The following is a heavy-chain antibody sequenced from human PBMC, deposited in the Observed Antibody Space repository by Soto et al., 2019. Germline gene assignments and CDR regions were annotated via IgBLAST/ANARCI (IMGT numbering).Heavy chain of an antibody. CDR2: ISWNSGSI. CDR1: GFTFDDYA. J-gene: IGHJ4*02. D-gene: IGHD6-13*01. Sequence: DVQLVESGGGLVQPGRSLRLSCAASGFTFDDYAMHWVRQAPGKGLEWVSGISWNSGSIGYADSVKGRFTISRDNAKNSLYLQMNSLRAEDTALYYCAKDRAAAGTSLSSFDYWGQGTLVTVSS. CDR3: AKDRAAAGTSLSSFDY. V-gene: IGHV3-9*01.